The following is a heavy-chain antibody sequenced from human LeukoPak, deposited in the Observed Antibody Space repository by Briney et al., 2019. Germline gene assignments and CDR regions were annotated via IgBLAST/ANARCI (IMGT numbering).Heavy chain of an antibody. Sequence: GGSLRLSCAASGFTFSSYAMSWVRQAPGKGLEWVSRISGSGGSTYYVDSVKGRFTISRDNSKNTLYLQMNSLRAEDTAVYYCAAGSYYDSSGRLKPSDYWGQGTLVTVSS. CDR3: AAGSYYDSSGRLKPSDY. CDR2: ISGSGGST. D-gene: IGHD3-22*01. J-gene: IGHJ4*02. CDR1: GFTFSSYA. V-gene: IGHV3-23*01.